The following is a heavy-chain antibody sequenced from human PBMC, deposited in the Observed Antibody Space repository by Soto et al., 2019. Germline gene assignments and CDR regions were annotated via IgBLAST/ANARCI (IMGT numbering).Heavy chain of an antibody. Sequence: QVQLQESGPGLVKPSGTLSLTCAVSGGSISSSNWWSWVRQPPGKGLVWIGEIYHSGRTNYNPSLKSRVTLSVDKSKHQFSLKLGSVTAADTAVYYCARGEQLWLGPTTLGYGMDVWGQGTTVTVSS. V-gene: IGHV4-4*02. CDR2: IYHSGRT. J-gene: IGHJ6*02. CDR1: GGSISSSNW. D-gene: IGHD5-18*01. CDR3: ARGEQLWLGPTTLGYGMDV.